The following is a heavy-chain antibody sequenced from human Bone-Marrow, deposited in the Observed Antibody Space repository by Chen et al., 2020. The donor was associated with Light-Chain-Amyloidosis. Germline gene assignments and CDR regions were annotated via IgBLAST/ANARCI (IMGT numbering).Heavy chain of an antibody. J-gene: IGHJ6*02. V-gene: IGHV1-69*01. D-gene: IGHD3-10*01. CDR3: ARDTRGFGGMDV. CDR1: GGTFSSYA. CDR2: IIPIFGTA. Sequence: QVQLVQSGAEVKKPGPSAKVSCKASGGTFSSYAISWVRQAPGQGLEWMGGIIPIFGTANYAQKFQGRVTITADESTSTAYMELSSLRSEDTAVYYCARDTRGFGGMDVWGQGTTVTVSS.